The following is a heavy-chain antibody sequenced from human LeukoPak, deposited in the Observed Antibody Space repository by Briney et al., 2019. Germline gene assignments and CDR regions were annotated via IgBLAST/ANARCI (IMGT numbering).Heavy chain of an antibody. Sequence: GGSLRLSCAATGFTFSDHYMDWVRQAPGKGLEWLARSRDKAKSYSTEHAASVKGRFTISRDNSKNSLYLQMNSPKTEDTAVYYCARRSNTYYTFDYWGQGTLVTVSS. CDR2: SRDKAKSYST. CDR1: GFTFSDHY. V-gene: IGHV3-72*01. CDR3: ARRSNTYYTFDY. J-gene: IGHJ4*02. D-gene: IGHD2-2*01.